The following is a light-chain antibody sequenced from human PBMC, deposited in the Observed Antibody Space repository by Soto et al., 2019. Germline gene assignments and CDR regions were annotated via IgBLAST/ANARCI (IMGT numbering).Light chain of an antibody. CDR3: QQYNNWP. Sequence: EIVMTQSPATLSVSPGERATLSCRASQSVSSNLAWYQQKPGQAPRLLIYGASTRATGIPARFSGSGSGTEFTLTISRLQYEDFAVYYCQQYNNWPFGGGTKVEIK. V-gene: IGKV3-15*01. J-gene: IGKJ4*01. CDR2: GAS. CDR1: QSVSSN.